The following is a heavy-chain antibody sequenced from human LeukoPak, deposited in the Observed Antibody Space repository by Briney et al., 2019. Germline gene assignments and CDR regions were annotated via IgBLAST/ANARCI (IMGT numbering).Heavy chain of an antibody. CDR1: GYSFTSYY. J-gene: IGHJ3*02. CDR3: ARGELFFSAFDI. V-gene: IGHV1-46*03. CDR2: INPIGGST. Sequence: ASMKVSCKASGYSFTSYYMNWVRQAPGQGLEWIGIINPIGGSTHYAQRFQGRLTMTRDTSTSTGYMELSSLRSEDTAVYYWARGELFFSAFDIWGQGTMVIVSS. D-gene: IGHD1-7*01.